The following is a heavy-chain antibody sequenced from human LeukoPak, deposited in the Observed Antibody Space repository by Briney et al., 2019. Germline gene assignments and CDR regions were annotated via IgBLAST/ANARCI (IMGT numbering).Heavy chain of an antibody. J-gene: IGHJ6*02. D-gene: IGHD4-17*01. Sequence: PSETLSLTCAVSGGSISSGGYSWSWIRQPPGTGLEWIGYIYHSGSTYYNPSLKSRVTISVDRSKNQFALKLGSVTAADTAVYYCAREGGYGDYYYYGMDVWGQGTTVTVSS. CDR1: GGSISSGGYS. V-gene: IGHV4-30-2*01. CDR3: AREGGYGDYYYYGMDV. CDR2: IYHSGST.